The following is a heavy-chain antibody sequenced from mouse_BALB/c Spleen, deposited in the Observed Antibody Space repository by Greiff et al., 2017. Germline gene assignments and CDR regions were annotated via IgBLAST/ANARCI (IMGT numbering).Heavy chain of an antibody. CDR2: INPSSGYT. V-gene: IGHV1-4*02. J-gene: IGHJ4*01. CDR3: ARGGGPTAMDY. CDR1: GYTFTSYT. Sequence: QVQLQQSAAELARPGASVKMSCKASGYTFTSYTMHGVKQRPGQGLEWIGYINPSSGYTEYNQKFKDKTTLTADKSSSTAYMQLSSLTSEDSAVYYCARGGGPTAMDYWGQGTSVTVSS.